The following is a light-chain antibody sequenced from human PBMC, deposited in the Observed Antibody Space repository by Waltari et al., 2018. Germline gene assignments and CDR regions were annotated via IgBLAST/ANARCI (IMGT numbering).Light chain of an antibody. J-gene: IGLJ2*01. CDR2: DVT. CDR3: SSYAGSSTVV. V-gene: IGLV2-14*03. Sequence: QSALTQPASVSGSPGQSITISCTGSSSDIGAYNSVSWYQQHPDTAPKLILYDVTKRPSGVSHRFSASKSGNTASLSISGLQADDEAVYHCSSYAGSSTVVFGGGTKLTVL. CDR1: SSDIGAYNS.